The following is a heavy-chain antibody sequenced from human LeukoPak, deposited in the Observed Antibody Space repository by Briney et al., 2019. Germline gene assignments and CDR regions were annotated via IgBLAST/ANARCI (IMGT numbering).Heavy chain of an antibody. V-gene: IGHV3-53*01. Sequence: GRSLRLSCAASGFTFSSYAMHWVRQAPGKGLEWVSFIYSGGNTQYSASVKGRFTISRDNSKNTLYLQMNSLRAEDTAVYYCARRAGDYSHPYDYWGQGTLVTVSS. CDR2: IYSGGNT. CDR1: GFTFSSYA. J-gene: IGHJ4*02. D-gene: IGHD3-22*01. CDR3: ARRAGDYSHPYDY.